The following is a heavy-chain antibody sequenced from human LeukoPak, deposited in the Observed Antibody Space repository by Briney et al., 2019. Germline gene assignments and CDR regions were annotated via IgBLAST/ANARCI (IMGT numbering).Heavy chain of an antibody. CDR2: ISSSSSYI. J-gene: IGHJ4*02. D-gene: IGHD2-15*01. V-gene: IGHV3-21*01. CDR3: ARSCSGGSCYSEEGFDY. CDR1: GFTFSSYS. Sequence: TGGSLRLSCAASGFTFSSYSMNWVRQAPGKGLEWVSSISSSSSYIYYADSVKGRFTISRDNAKNSLYLQMNSLRAEDTAVYYCARSCSGGSCYSEEGFDYWGQGTLVTVSS.